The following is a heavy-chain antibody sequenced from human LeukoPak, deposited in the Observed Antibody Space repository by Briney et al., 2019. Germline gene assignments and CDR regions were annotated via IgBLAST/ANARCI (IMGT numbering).Heavy chain of an antibody. D-gene: IGHD1-1*01. V-gene: IGHV3-9*01. CDR3: AKGYTGYYYYYMDV. CDR1: GFTFDDYA. CDR2: ISWNSGSI. Sequence: GGSLRLSCAASGFTFDDYAMHWVRQAPGKGLEWVSGISWNSGSIGYADSVKGRFTISRDNAKNSLYLQMNSLRAEDTALYYCAKGYTGYYYYYMDVWGKGTTVTVSS. J-gene: IGHJ6*03.